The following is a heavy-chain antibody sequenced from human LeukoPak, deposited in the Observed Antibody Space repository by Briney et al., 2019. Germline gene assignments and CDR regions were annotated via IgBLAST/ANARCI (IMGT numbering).Heavy chain of an antibody. CDR3: ARGGDGDILTGLVFDY. V-gene: IGHV1-18*01. D-gene: IGHD3-9*01. CDR1: GYRFTSYX. J-gene: IGHJ4*02. Sequence: ASVKVSCKASGYRFTSYXXXXXXXXXXXXXXXXXXXXAYHGNTNYAQKLQGXXXXXXDTSTSTAYMKLRSLRSDDTAVYYCARGGDGDILTGLVFDYWGQGTLVTVSS. CDR2: XXAYHGNT.